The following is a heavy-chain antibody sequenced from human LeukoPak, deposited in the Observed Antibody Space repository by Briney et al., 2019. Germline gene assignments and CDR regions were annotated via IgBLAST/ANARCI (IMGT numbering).Heavy chain of an antibody. CDR3: ARDRSKQLVARGSLGY. J-gene: IGHJ4*02. V-gene: IGHV1-2*02. D-gene: IGHD6-6*01. CDR1: GYTFTGYY. CDR2: INPNSGGT. Sequence: ASVKVSCKASGYTFTGYYMHWVRQAPGQGLEWMGWINPNSGGTNYAQKFQGRVTMTRDTSISTAYMELSRLGSDDTAVYYCARDRSKQLVARGSLGYWGQGTLVTVSS.